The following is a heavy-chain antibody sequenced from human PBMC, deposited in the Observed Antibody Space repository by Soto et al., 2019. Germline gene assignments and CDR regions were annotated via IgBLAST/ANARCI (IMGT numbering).Heavy chain of an antibody. V-gene: IGHV5-51*01. CDR3: ASNLGYCSGGSCYGGVYYYYGMDV. CDR1: GYSFTSYW. CDR2: IYPGDSDT. D-gene: IGHD2-15*01. J-gene: IGHJ6*02. Sequence: GESLKISCKGSGYSFTSYWIGWVRQMPGKGLEWMGIIYPGDSDTRYSPSFQGQVTISADKSISTAYLQWSSLKASDTAMYYCASNLGYCSGGSCYGGVYYYYGMDVRGQGTTVTVSS.